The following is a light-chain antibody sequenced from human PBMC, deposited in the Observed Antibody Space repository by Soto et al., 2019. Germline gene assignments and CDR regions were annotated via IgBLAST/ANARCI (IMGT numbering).Light chain of an antibody. J-gene: IGKJ1*01. V-gene: IGKV3-15*01. CDR1: QSVSSN. CDR3: QQYNNWPRT. CDR2: GAS. Sequence: EIVMTQSPATLSVSPGERATLSCRASQSVSSNLAWYQQKPVQAPRLLIYGASTRDTGIPARFSGSGSGTEFSLTRSSLQSEDFAIYYCQQYNNWPRTFGRGTKVEIK.